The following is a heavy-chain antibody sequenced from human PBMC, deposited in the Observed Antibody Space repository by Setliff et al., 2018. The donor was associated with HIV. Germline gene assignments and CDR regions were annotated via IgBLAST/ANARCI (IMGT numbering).Heavy chain of an antibody. J-gene: IGHJ4*02. CDR1: GGTFSSYA. CDR3: AREGGGHSTAFDY. D-gene: IGHD4-17*01. CDR2: IIPIFGTT. Sequence: SVKVSCKASGGTFSSYAISWVRQAPGQGLEWMGRIIPIFGTTNHAQKFQGRVTITADKSTSTAYMELSSLRSEDTAVYYCAREGGGHSTAFDYWGQGTLVTVSS. V-gene: IGHV1-69*06.